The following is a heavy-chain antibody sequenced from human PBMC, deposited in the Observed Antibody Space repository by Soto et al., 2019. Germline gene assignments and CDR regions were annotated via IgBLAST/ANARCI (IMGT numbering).Heavy chain of an antibody. Sequence: EVQLVESGGGLVQPGRSLRLSCAASGFTFDEYDIHWVRQAPGRGLEWVSGISWDSGRKVYADSVEGRFTISRDNAKSSLYLQMSSLRAEDTAFYHCAKGFRGGYDYKAVDIWGQGTMVIVSS. J-gene: IGHJ3*02. CDR1: GFTFDEYD. CDR3: AKGFRGGYDYKAVDI. CDR2: ISWDSGRK. D-gene: IGHD5-12*01. V-gene: IGHV3-9*01.